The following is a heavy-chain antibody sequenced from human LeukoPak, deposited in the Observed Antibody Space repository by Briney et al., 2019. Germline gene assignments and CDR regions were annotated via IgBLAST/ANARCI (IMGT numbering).Heavy chain of an antibody. J-gene: IGHJ4*02. Sequence: SETLSLTCTVSGGSISSYYWSWIRQPAGKGLEWIGRIYTSGSTNYNPSLKSRVTIPVDKSKNQFSLKLSSVTAADTAVYYCARDRGYYDSPYYFDYWGQGTLVTVSS. CDR1: GGSISSYY. CDR2: IYTSGST. V-gene: IGHV4-4*07. D-gene: IGHD3-22*01. CDR3: ARDRGYYDSPYYFDY.